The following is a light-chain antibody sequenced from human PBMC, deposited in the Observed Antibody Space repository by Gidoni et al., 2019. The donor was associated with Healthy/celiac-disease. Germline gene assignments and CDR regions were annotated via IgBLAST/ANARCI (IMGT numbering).Light chain of an antibody. V-gene: IGKV2-28*01. CDR2: LGS. CDR1: QSLLHSNGYNY. Sequence: DIVMTQSPLSLPVTPGEPASISCRSSQSLLHSNGYNYLDWYLQKPGQSPQLLIYLGSNRASGVPDRFSGSGSGTDFTLKISRVEAEDVGVYYCMQALIGGGTKVEIK. J-gene: IGKJ4*01. CDR3: MQAL.